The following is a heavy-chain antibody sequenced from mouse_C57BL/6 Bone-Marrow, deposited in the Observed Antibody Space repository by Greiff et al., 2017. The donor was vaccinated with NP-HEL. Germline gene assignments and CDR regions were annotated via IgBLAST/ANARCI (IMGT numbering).Heavy chain of an antibody. D-gene: IGHD2-1*01. CDR3: AGNWY. J-gene: IGHJ2*01. V-gene: IGHV1-59*01. Sequence: QVQLQQPGAELVRPGTSVKLSCKASGYTFTSYWMHWVKQRPGQGLEWIGVIDPSDSYTNYNQKFKGKATLTVDTSSSTAYMQLSSLTSEDSAVYYCAGNWYWGQGTTLTVSS. CDR2: IDPSDSYT. CDR1: GYTFTSYW.